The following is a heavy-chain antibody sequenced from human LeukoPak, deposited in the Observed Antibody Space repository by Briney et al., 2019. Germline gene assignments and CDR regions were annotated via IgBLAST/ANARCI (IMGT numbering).Heavy chain of an antibody. CDR2: ISAYNGNT. Sequence: ASVKVSCKASGYIFKNYNMHWVRQAPGQGLEWMGWISAYNGNTNYAQKLQGRVTMTTDTSTSTAYMELRSLRSDDTAVYYCAGSKQGIAVDYWGQGTLVTVSS. D-gene: IGHD6-19*01. CDR3: AGSKQGIAVDY. J-gene: IGHJ4*02. V-gene: IGHV1-18*01. CDR1: GYIFKNYN.